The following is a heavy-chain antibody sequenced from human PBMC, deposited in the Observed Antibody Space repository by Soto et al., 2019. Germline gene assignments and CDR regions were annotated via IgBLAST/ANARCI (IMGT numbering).Heavy chain of an antibody. CDR2: IYPGDSDT. CDR1: GYSFTSYW. J-gene: IGHJ5*02. Sequence: SGESLMISCKGSGYSFTSYWIGWVRQMPGKGLEWMGIIYPGDSDTRYSPSFQGQVTISADKSISTAYLQWSSLKASDTAMYYCARARSITIFGVVISLGWFDPWGQGTLVTVSS. CDR3: ARARSITIFGVVISLGWFDP. V-gene: IGHV5-51*01. D-gene: IGHD3-3*01.